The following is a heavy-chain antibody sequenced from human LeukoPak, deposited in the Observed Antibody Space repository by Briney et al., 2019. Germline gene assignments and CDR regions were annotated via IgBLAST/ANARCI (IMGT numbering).Heavy chain of an antibody. D-gene: IGHD2-2*01. CDR2: LYTGGKT. J-gene: IGHJ3*02. V-gene: IGHV3-53*01. CDR1: GFTISSYH. Sequence: PXXSLRLSCAASGFTISSYHMSWVRQAPGKGLEWVSVLYTGGKTSYAGAVRGRFTVSRDNSKNTLSLEMNSLRAEDTAVYYCARDSTFDIWGQGTVVTVPS. CDR3: ARDSTFDI.